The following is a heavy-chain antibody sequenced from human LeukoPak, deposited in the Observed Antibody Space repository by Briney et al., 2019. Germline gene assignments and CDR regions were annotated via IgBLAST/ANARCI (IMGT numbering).Heavy chain of an antibody. V-gene: IGHV4-34*01. Sequence: SETLSLTCAVYGESFNGYYWSWIRQSPQKGLEWIGHINHVGITNYNPSLKSRLTILVDTSKNQFTLKLKSVTAADTAVYYCARRGLRFLDWLSEYFFDCGGQGTLVAVSS. CDR3: ARRGLRFLDWLSEYFFDC. J-gene: IGHJ4*02. CDR2: INHVGIT. D-gene: IGHD3/OR15-3a*01. CDR1: GESFNGYY.